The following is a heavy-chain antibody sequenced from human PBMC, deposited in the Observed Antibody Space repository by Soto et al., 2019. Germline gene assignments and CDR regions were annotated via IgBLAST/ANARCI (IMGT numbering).Heavy chain of an antibody. CDR3: AHRLCDSSCYWDVGYFNY. CDR1: GFSLTTSGVG. CDR2: IYWDDTK. Sequence: QITLKESGPPLVKPTQTLTLTCTFSGFSLTTSGVGVGWIRQPPGKALEWLALIYWDDTKRYSPSLKSRLTITKDTSKNQVVLTMTNMDPVDTATYYCAHRLCDSSCYWDVGYFNYWGRGTLVTVSS. D-gene: IGHD2-15*01. V-gene: IGHV2-5*02. J-gene: IGHJ4*02.